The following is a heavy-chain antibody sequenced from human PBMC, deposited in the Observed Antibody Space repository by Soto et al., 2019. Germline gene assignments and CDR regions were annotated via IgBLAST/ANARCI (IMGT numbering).Heavy chain of an antibody. J-gene: IGHJ4*02. CDR1: GFTFSSYA. CDR2: ISYDGSNK. CDR3: ARPLSSGWQPYYFDY. D-gene: IGHD6-19*01. V-gene: IGHV3-30-3*01. Sequence: GGSLRLSCAASGFTFSSYAMHWVRQAPGKGLEWVAVISYDGSNKYYADSVKGRFTISRDNSKNTLYLQMNSLRAEDTAVYYCARPLSSGWQPYYFDYWGQGTLVTVS.